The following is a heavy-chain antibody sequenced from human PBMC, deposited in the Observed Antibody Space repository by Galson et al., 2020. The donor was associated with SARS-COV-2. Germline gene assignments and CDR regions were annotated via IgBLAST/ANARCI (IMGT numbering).Heavy chain of an antibody. J-gene: IGHJ6*02. V-gene: IGHV4-34*01. CDR2: INHSGST. Sequence: SETLSLTCAVYGGSFSGYYWSWIRQPPGKGLEWIGEINHSGSTNYNPSLKSRVTISVDTSKNQFSLKLSSVTAADTAVYYCARFRVTTVTSRAFGMDVWGQGTTVTVSS. CDR3: ARFRVTTVTSRAFGMDV. CDR1: GGSFSGYY. D-gene: IGHD4-4*01.